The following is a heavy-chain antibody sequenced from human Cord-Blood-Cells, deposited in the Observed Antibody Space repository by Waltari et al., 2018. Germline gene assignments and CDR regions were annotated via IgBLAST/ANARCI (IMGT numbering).Heavy chain of an antibody. D-gene: IGHD3-10*01. J-gene: IGHJ3*02. CDR1: GLTFDDYA. CDR3: VGSDAFDI. CDR2: ISWNSGSI. Sequence: EVQLVESGGGLVQPGRSVRLPCAASGLTFDDYAMHWVRQAPGKGLEWVSGISWNSGSIGYADSVKGRFTISRDNAKNSLYLQMNSLRAEDTALYYCVGSDAFDIWGQGTMVTVSS. V-gene: IGHV3-9*01.